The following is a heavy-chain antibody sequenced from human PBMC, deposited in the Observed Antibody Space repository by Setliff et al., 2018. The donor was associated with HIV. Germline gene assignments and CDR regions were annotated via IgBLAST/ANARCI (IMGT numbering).Heavy chain of an antibody. CDR3: ARESPDGLDV. CDR2: IYYNGWT. Sequence: TLSLTCIVSGDSVTGYHWNWIRQPAGQGLEWIGRIYYNGWTDYNPSLKSRLTMSVDTSNNLFSLRLTSVTAADAAVYYCARESPDGLDVWGQGTTVTVSS. J-gene: IGHJ6*02. V-gene: IGHV4-4*07. CDR1: GDSVTGYH.